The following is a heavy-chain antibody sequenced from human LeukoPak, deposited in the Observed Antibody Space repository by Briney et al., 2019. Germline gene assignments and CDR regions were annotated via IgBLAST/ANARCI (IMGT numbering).Heavy chain of an antibody. CDR3: ARGRASAGGYSGYDWGDWFDP. V-gene: IGHV1-69*13. D-gene: IGHD5-12*01. J-gene: IGHJ5*02. CDR2: IIPIFGTA. Sequence: ASVKVSCKASGGTFSSFAINWVRQAPGQGLEWMGGIIPIFGTANYAQKFQGRVTITADESTSTAYMELSSLRSEDTAVYYCARGRASAGGYSGYDWGDWFDPWGQGTLVTVSS. CDR1: GGTFSSFA.